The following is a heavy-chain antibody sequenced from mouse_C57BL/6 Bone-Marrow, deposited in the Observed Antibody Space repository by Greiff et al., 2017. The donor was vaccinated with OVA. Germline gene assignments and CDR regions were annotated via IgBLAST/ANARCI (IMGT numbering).Heavy chain of an antibody. V-gene: IGHV1-52*01. CDR3: GRGGSGGYDDGYYRGFAY. CDR1: GYTFTSYW. J-gene: IGHJ3*01. CDR2: IDPSDSET. Sequence: QVQLQQPGAELVRPGSSVKLSCKASGYTFTSYWMHWVKQRPIKGLEWIGNIDPSDSETHYNQKFKDKATLSVDKSSSTAYMQHSSLTAEDSAVYYCGRGGSGGYDDGYYRGFAYWGQGTLVTVSA. D-gene: IGHD2-3*01.